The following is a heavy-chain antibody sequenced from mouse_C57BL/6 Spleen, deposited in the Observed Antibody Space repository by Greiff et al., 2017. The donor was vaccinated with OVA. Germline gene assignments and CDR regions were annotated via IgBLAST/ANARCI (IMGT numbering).Heavy chain of an antibody. D-gene: IGHD1-2*01. CDR3: ARYGLGFYCYCDG. V-gene: IGHV1-69*01. CDR1: GYTFTSYW. CDR2: IDPSASYT. Sequence: QVQLKQPGAELVMPGASVKLSCKASGYTFTSYWMPWVQQRPGQGLEWIGEIDPSASYTNSNQKFKGKSTLTVDKSSSTAYVQLSSLTSDDSAVYYCARYGLGFYCYCDGWGTGTTVTVSS. J-gene: IGHJ1*03.